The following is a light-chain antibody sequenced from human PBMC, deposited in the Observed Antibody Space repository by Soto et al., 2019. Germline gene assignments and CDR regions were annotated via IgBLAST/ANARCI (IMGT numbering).Light chain of an antibody. CDR2: KAS. CDR3: QQYDVLPPT. CDR1: ESINSW. V-gene: IGKV1-5*03. Sequence: DIQMTQSPSTLSASVGDRVTITCRASESINSWLAWYQQRPGKAPKLLIYKASTLQSGVPSRFSGSGSATDFTLTISSLQPEDIATYYCQQYDVLPPTFGGGTKVDNK. J-gene: IGKJ4*01.